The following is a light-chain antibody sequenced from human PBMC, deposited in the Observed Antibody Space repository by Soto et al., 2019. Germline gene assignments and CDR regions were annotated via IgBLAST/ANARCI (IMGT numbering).Light chain of an antibody. Sequence: EIVMTQAPATLSVSPGERATLSCRASQSVSSNLAWYQQKPCQAPRLLIYGASTRPTGSPTRFSGSGSGTEFPLTISSLQSEDFAVYYCQQYNNWPPLPFGGGTKVEIK. CDR3: QQYNNWPPLP. V-gene: IGKV3-15*01. CDR1: QSVSSN. J-gene: IGKJ4*01. CDR2: GAS.